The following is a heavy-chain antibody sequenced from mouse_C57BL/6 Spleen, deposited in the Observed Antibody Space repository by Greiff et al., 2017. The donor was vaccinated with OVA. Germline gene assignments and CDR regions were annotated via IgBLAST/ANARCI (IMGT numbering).Heavy chain of an antibody. D-gene: IGHD1-1*01. CDR3: AREDGSSQYYYAMDY. CDR1: GFTFSSYT. CDR2: ISGGGGNT. Sequence: EVKLMESGGGLVKPGGSLKLSCAASGFTFSSYTMSWVRQTPEKRLEWVATISGGGGNTYYPDSVKGRFTISRDHAKNTLYLQMSSLRSEDTALYYCAREDGSSQYYYAMDYWGQGTSVTVSS. V-gene: IGHV5-9*01. J-gene: IGHJ4*01.